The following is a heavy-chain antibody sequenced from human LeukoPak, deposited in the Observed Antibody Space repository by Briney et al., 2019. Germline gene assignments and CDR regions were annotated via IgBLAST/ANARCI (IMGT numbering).Heavy chain of an antibody. CDR2: IYYSGST. Sequence: SETLSLTCTVSGGSISSYYWSWIRQHPGKGLEWIGYIYYSGSTYYNPSLKSRVTISVDTSKNQFSLKLSSVTAADTAVYYCARVRSIAALSYFDYWGQGTLVTVSS. V-gene: IGHV4-59*06. CDR1: GGSISSYY. D-gene: IGHD6-6*01. J-gene: IGHJ4*02. CDR3: ARVRSIAALSYFDY.